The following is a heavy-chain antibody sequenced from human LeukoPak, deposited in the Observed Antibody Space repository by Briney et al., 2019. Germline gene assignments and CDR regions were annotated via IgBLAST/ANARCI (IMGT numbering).Heavy chain of an antibody. D-gene: IGHD3-22*01. CDR3: ARDRANYYDSHDAFDI. J-gene: IGHJ3*02. CDR2: INPNSGGT. V-gene: IGHV1-2*02. CDR1: GYTFTGYY. Sequence: ASVKVSCKASGYTFTGYYMHWVRQAPGQGLEWMGWINPNSGGTNYAQKFQGRVTMTRDTSISTAYMELSRLRSDDTAVYYCARDRANYYDSHDAFDIWGQGQWSPSLQ.